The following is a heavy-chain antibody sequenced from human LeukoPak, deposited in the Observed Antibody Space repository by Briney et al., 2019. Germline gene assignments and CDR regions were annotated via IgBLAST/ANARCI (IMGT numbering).Heavy chain of an antibody. CDR2: IYPGDSDT. CDR1: GYSFTSYW. CDR3: ARPKGDGYNSGGYYFDY. Sequence: GESLKISCKGSGYSFTSYWIGWVRQMPGKGLEWMGIIYPGDSDTRYSPSFQGQVTISADKSISTAYLQWSSLKASDTATYYCARPKGDGYNSGGYYFDYWGQGTLVTVSS. J-gene: IGHJ4*02. V-gene: IGHV5-51*01. D-gene: IGHD5-24*01.